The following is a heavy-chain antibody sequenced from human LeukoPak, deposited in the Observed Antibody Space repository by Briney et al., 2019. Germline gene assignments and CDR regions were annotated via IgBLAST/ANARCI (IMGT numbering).Heavy chain of an antibody. CDR1: GFTFGNYA. V-gene: IGHV3-23*01. CDR3: ARRPLRYGMDV. Sequence: PGGSLGLSCVASGFTFGNYAMTWVRQAPGKGLEWVSHVGGIGANTYYADSLKGRFTISRDNSKNTLYLQMNGLRVDDTAVYFCARRPLRYGMDVWGQGTRVTVSS. J-gene: IGHJ6*02. CDR2: VGGIGANT.